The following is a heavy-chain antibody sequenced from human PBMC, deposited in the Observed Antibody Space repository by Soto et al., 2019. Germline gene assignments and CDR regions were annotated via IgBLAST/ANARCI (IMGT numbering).Heavy chain of an antibody. D-gene: IGHD2-15*01. CDR3: ARVPIYCSGGRCYSFDY. CDR2: IYYSGST. V-gene: IGHV4-31*03. CDR1: GGSISSGGYY. J-gene: IGHJ4*02. Sequence: SETLSLTCTVSGGSISSGGYYWSWIRQHPGKGLEWIGYIYYSGSTYYNPSLKSRVTISVDTSKNQFSLMLSSVTAADTAVYYCARVPIYCSGGRCYSFDYWGQGTLVTVSS.